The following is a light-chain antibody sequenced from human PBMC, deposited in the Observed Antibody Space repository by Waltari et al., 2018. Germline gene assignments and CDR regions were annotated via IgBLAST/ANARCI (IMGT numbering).Light chain of an antibody. CDR2: GKE. CDR1: SLRTHY. J-gene: IGLJ3*02. V-gene: IGLV3-19*01. CDR3: HSRKGRDNQVV. Sequence: SSELTQGPDVSVALGQTVKNTCQGASLRTHYARWYQVKPGQAPVLVLFGKEKRPSGIPDRISGYSSGTTSSLTSTGAQAEDEADYYCHSRKGRDNQVVFGGGTKLTVL.